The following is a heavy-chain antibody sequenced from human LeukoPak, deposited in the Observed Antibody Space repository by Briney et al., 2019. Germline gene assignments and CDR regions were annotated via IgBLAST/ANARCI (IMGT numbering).Heavy chain of an antibody. Sequence: GGSLRLSCAASGFTFSNTWLHWVRQAPGKGLVWVARIHSAGSSTTYADSVKGRFTISRDNAKNSLFLQMNSLRAEDTAVYYCARDRDSSGYRWFDPWGEGTLVTVSS. D-gene: IGHD3-22*01. V-gene: IGHV3-74*03. CDR2: IHSAGSST. CDR1: GFTFSNTW. CDR3: ARDRDSSGYRWFDP. J-gene: IGHJ5*02.